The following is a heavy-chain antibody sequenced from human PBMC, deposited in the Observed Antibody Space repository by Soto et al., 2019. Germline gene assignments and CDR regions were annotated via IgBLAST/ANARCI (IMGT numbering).Heavy chain of an antibody. Sequence: GGALRLSCSASGFTFSSYGMHWVRQAPGKGLEWVAVISYDGSNKYYADSVKGRFTISRDNSKNTLYLQMNSLRAEDTAVYYCAGDLSGYDSFDYWGQGTLVTVSS. CDR1: GFTFSSYG. J-gene: IGHJ4*02. D-gene: IGHD5-12*01. CDR3: AGDLSGYDSFDY. V-gene: IGHV3-30*03. CDR2: ISYDGSNK.